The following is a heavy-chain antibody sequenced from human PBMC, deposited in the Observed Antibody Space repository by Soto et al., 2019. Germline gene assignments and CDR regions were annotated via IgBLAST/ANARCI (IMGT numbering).Heavy chain of an antibody. CDR3: AKGGWRQIDY. D-gene: IGHD3-3*01. CDR1: GGSIGSYY. CDR2: IYYSGST. Sequence: QVQLQESGPGLVKPSETLSLTCSVSGGSIGSYYWSWIRQPPGKGLEWIGYIYYSGSTNYNPSLTCRLTISVDTSKNQFSLMRSSVSPADTSVFYCAKGGWRQIDYWGQGTLVTVSS. V-gene: IGHV4-59*08. J-gene: IGHJ4*02.